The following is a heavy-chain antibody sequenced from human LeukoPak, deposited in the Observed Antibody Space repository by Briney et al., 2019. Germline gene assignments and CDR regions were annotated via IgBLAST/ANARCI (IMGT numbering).Heavy chain of an antibody. CDR3: ARSYCSSTSCYPTDY. J-gene: IGHJ4*02. CDR2: ISSSSSYI. D-gene: IGHD2-2*01. Sequence: GGSLRLSCAASGFTFSSYSMNWVRQAPGKGLEWVSSISSSSSYIYYADSVKGRFTISRDNAKNSLYLQMNSLRAEDTAVYYCARSYCSSTSCYPTDYWGQGTLVTVSS. CDR1: GFTFSSYS. V-gene: IGHV3-21*01.